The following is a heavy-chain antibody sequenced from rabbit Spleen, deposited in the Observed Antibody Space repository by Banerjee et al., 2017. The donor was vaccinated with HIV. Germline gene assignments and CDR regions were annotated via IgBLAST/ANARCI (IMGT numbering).Heavy chain of an antibody. Sequence: QLKETGGGLVQPGGSLTLSCKASGFDFNNYYMSWVRQAPGKGLEWIGYFDPVFGGTYYASWVNGQFTISSHNAQNTLYLQLNSLTAADTATYFCARDAAGREDFNLWGPGTLVTVS. CDR3: ARDAAGREDFNL. CDR2: FDPVFGGT. J-gene: IGHJ4*01. D-gene: IGHD4-2*01. CDR1: GFDFNNYY. V-gene: IGHV1S7*01.